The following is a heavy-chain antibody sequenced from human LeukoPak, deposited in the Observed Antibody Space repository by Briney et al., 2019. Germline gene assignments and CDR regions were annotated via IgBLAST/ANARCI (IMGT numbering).Heavy chain of an antibody. CDR2: IYYSGHT. CDR1: GGSISSSSYY. D-gene: IGHD6-13*01. CDR3: ARAAAAARLFEDY. V-gene: IGHV4-39*07. J-gene: IGHJ4*02. Sequence: PSETLSLTCTVSGGSISSSSYYWGWVRQPPGKGLEWIGSIYYSGHTYHNPSLKSRVTISVDTSKNQFSLKLSSVTAADTAVYYCARAAAAARLFEDYWGQGTLVTVSS.